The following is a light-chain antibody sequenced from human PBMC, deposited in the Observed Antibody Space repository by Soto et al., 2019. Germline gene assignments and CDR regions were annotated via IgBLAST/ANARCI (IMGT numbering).Light chain of an antibody. V-gene: IGKV3-20*01. Sequence: EIVLTQSPGTLSLSPGERATLSCRASQSVSSSYLASYQQKPGQAPRLLIYGASSRATGIPDRFSGSGSETDVTLTISRLEPEDFAVYYCQQYYRTPYTFGQGTKLEI. CDR2: GAS. CDR3: QQYYRTPYT. CDR1: QSVSSSY. J-gene: IGKJ2*01.